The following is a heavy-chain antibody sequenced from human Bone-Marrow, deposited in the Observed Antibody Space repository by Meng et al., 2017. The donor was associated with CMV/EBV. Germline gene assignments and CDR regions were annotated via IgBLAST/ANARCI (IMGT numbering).Heavy chain of an antibody. D-gene: IGHD4-11*01. V-gene: IGHV1-8*01. CDR1: GYTFTSYD. Sequence: ASVKVSCKASGYTFTSYDINWVRQATGQGLEWMGWMNPNSGNTGYAQKFQGRVTITTDESTSTAYMELSSLRSEDTAVYYCARASTTYYYYGMDVWGQGTTVTVSS. J-gene: IGHJ6*02. CDR3: ARASTTYYYYGMDV. CDR2: MNPNSGNT.